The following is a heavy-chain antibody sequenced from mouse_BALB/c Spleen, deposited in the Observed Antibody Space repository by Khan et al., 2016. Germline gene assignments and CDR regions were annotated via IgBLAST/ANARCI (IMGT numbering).Heavy chain of an antibody. J-gene: IGHJ4*01. CDR1: GDSITSGF. D-gene: IGHD2-3*01. CDR3: ARIYDDFYYAMDY. CDR2: ISYSGST. V-gene: IGHV3-8*02. Sequence: EVQLQASGPSLVKPSQTLSLTCSVTGDSITSGFWNWIRKFPGNKLEYMGYISYSGSTYYNPSLKSRISITRDTSKNQYYLQLNSVTTEDTATYYCARIYDDFYYAMDYWGQGTSVNVSS.